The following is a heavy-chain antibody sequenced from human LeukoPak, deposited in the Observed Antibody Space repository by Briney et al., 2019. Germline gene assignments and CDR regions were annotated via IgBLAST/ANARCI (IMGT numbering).Heavy chain of an antibody. J-gene: IGHJ4*02. CDR2: MSPNSGDT. CDR3: ASEYCSGGSCFPWD. Sequence: ASVKVSCKASGYTFTSYDFNWVRQATGQRPEWMGWMSPNSGDTGYAQKFQDRVTMTRNTSISTAYMELSSLRSDDTAVYYCASEYCSGGSCFPWDWGQGTLVTVSS. D-gene: IGHD2-15*01. CDR1: GYTFTSYD. V-gene: IGHV1-8*01.